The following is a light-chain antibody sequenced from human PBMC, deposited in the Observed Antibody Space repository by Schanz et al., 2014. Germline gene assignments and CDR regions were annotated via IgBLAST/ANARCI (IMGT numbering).Light chain of an antibody. CDR3: SSYATTNTLV. CDR1: SSDVGGYNY. J-gene: IGLJ2*01. Sequence: QSALTQPRSVSGSPGQSVTISCTGTSSDVGGYNYVSWYQHHPGKAPKFMIYDVSKRPSGVPDRFSGSKSGNTASLTISGLQAEDEADYYCSSYATTNTLVFGGGTKLTVL. V-gene: IGLV2-11*01. CDR2: DVS.